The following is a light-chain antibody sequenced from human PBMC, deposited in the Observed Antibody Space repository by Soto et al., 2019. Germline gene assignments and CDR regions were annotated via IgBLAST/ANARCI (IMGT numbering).Light chain of an antibody. CDR2: NVS. CDR1: SSNVGDYNY. J-gene: IGLJ2*01. V-gene: IGLV2-11*01. CDR3: CSYAGTYTWV. Sequence: QSALTQPRSVSGSPGQSVTISCTGTSSNVGDYNYVSWYQQHPGKAPKLLIYNVSKRPSGISDRFSGSKSGNTASLAISGRQTEDEADYYCCSYAGTYTWVFGGGTKVTVL.